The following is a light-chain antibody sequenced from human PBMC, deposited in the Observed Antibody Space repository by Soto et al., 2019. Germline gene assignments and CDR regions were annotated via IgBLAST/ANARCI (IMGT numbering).Light chain of an antibody. V-gene: IGKV1-9*01. J-gene: IGKJ3*01. CDR3: QQLNSYP. CDR1: QGISSY. CDR2: AAS. Sequence: DIQLTQSPSFLSASVGDRVTITCRASQGISSYLAWYQQKPGKAPKLLIYAASTLQSGVPSRFSGSGSGTEFTLTISSLQPEYFATYYCQQLNSYPFGPGTKVDIK.